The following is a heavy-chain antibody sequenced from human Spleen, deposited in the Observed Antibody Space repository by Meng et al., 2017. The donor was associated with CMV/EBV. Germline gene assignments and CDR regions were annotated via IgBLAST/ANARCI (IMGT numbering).Heavy chain of an antibody. Sequence: ASVKVSCKASGYTFIGYYIYWVRQVPGQGLEWVGWINPDSGGTNFAQQFLGRVVMTSDTSISTAHMKLSRLRSDDTALYYCARLLRVGGPHIAPRPHGMDVWGQGITVTVSS. D-gene: IGHD6-6*01. CDR2: INPDSGGT. J-gene: IGHJ6*02. CDR1: GYTFIGYY. CDR3: ARLLRVGGPHIAPRPHGMDV. V-gene: IGHV1-2*02.